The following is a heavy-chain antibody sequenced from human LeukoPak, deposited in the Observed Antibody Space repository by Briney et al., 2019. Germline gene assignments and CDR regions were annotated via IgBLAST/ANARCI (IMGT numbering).Heavy chain of an antibody. J-gene: IGHJ4*02. CDR1: GCTFTSYD. CDR2: MNPNSGNT. Sequence: ASVKVSCKASGCTFTSYDINWVRQATGQGLEWMGWMNPNSGNTGYAQKFQGRVTMTRNTSISTAYMELSSLRSEDTAVYYCARGVSYDFWSGYSQWGQGTLVTVSS. D-gene: IGHD3-3*01. V-gene: IGHV1-8*01. CDR3: ARGVSYDFWSGYSQ.